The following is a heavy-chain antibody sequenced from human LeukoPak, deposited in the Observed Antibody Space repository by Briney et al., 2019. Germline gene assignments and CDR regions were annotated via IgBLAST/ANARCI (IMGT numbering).Heavy chain of an antibody. CDR3: ARDFDGSGLGWAP. D-gene: IGHD3-10*01. Sequence: GGSLRLSCAASGFTVSSNYMSWVRQAPGKGLEWVSVIYSGGSTYYADSVKGRFTISRDNSKNTLYLQMNSLRAEDTAVYYCARDFDGSGLGWAPRGQGTLVTVSS. V-gene: IGHV3-53*01. J-gene: IGHJ5*02. CDR2: IYSGGST. CDR1: GFTVSSNY.